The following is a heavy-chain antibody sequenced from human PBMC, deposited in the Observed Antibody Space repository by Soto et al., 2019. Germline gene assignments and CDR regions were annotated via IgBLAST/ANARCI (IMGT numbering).Heavy chain of an antibody. CDR3: ARESGGTTATLDYYYFYMDV. Sequence: VQLVQSGAEVKNPGASVKVSCKTSGDSFNDYYIHWVRQTPGQGLEWMGWINPNGGVTKYAQKFQGRVTVTRDTSIRTVYMELSSLRSDDTAVYYCARESGGTTATLDYYYFYMDVWGKGTTVTVSS. D-gene: IGHD4-17*01. CDR1: GDSFNDYY. CDR2: INPNGGVT. J-gene: IGHJ6*03. V-gene: IGHV1-2*02.